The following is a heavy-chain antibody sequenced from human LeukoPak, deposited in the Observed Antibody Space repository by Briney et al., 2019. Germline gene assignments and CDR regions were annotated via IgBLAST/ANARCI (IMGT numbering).Heavy chain of an antibody. CDR2: INQDGSQN. CDR3: ARDQRWFDY. D-gene: IGHD2-15*01. Sequence: GGSLRLSCAASGFSFSNYWMVWLRQAPGKGLEWVANINQDGSQNTYVDSVKGRFTISRDNAKNSVYLQMNSLRAEDTAVYYCARDQRWFDYWGQGTLVTVSS. J-gene: IGHJ4*02. V-gene: IGHV3-7*05. CDR1: GFSFSNYW.